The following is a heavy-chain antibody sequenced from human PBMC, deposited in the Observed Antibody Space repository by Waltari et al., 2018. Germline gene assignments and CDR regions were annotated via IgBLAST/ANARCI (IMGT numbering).Heavy chain of an antibody. CDR2: ISSGGSNR. V-gene: IGHV3-48*04. CDR1: GFTFSSYS. CDR3: ARDRGSSGYYYDY. J-gene: IGHJ4*02. D-gene: IGHD3-22*01. Sequence: EVQLVESGGGLEQPGGSLRLSCTASGFTFSSYSMNWVRQAPGKGLGWVSYISSGGSNRYYTDSVKGRFTISRDNAKNSLYLQMKSLRAEDTAVYYCARDRGSSGYYYDYWGQGTLVTVSS.